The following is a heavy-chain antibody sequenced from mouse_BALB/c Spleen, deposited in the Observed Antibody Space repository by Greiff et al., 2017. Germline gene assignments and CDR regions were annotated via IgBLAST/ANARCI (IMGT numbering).Heavy chain of an antibody. CDR1: GFNIKDTY. CDR2: IDPANGNT. Sequence: VQLQQSGAELVKPGASVKLSCTASGFNIKDTYMHWVKQRPEQGLEWIGRIDPANGNTKYDPKFQGKATITADTSSNTAYLQRSSLTSEDTAVYYCARWTTDAMDYWGQGTSVTVSS. V-gene: IGHV14-3*02. J-gene: IGHJ4*01. CDR3: ARWTTDAMDY. D-gene: IGHD1-1*01.